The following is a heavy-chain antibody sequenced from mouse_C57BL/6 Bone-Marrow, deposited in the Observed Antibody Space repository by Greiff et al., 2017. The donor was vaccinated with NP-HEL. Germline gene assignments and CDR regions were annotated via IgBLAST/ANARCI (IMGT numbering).Heavy chain of an antibody. CDR1: GYAFSSSW. Sequence: VQLQQSGPELVKPGASVKISCKASGYAFSSSWMNWVKQRPGKGLEWIGRIYPGDGDTNYNGKFKGKATLTADKSSSTAYMQLSSLTSEDSAVYFCARNYGSSYVEWYFEVWGTGTTVTVSS. V-gene: IGHV1-82*01. J-gene: IGHJ1*03. D-gene: IGHD1-1*01. CDR2: IYPGDGDT. CDR3: ARNYGSSYVEWYFEV.